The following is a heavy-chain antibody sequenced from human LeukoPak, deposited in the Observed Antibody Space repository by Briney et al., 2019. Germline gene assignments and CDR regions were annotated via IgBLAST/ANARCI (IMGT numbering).Heavy chain of an antibody. D-gene: IGHD2-2*01. CDR3: AREFPGRGYCSSTSCHGAWDYYYYGMDV. CDR1: GYTFTSYY. CDR2: INPSGGST. Sequence: GASVKVSCKASGYTFTSYYMHWVRQAPGQGLEWMGIINPSGGSTSYAQKFQGRVTMTRDTSTSTVYMELSSLRSEDTAVYYCAREFPGRGYCSSTSCHGAWDYYYYGMDVWGQGTTVTVSS. V-gene: IGHV1-46*01. J-gene: IGHJ6*02.